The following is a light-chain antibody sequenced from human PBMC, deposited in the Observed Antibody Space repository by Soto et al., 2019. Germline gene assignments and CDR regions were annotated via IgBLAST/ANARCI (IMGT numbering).Light chain of an antibody. CDR1: SSDVGGYNY. Sequence: QSALTQPPSASGSPGQSVAISCTGTSSDVGGYNYVSWYQQHPGKAPRLMIYEVNKRPSGVPDRFSGSKSGNTASLTVSGLQAEDEAHYYCSSYASSSNVFGTGTKVTVL. CDR3: SSYASSSNV. CDR2: EVN. V-gene: IGLV2-8*01. J-gene: IGLJ1*01.